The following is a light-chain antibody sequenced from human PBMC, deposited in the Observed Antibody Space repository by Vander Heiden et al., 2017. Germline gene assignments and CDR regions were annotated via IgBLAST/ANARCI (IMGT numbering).Light chain of an antibody. CDR3: QVWDSSTDHWV. J-gene: IGLJ3*02. CDR1: KSGSKS. Sequence: SYVLPQPPSVSVTPVQTASITCGGTKSGSKSVHWYQQKQGQAPVVVVYNESDRPSGIPERLSGANSGNTATLTISRVEAGDEADYYCQVWDSSTDHWVFGGGTKLTVL. V-gene: IGLV3-21*02. CDR2: NES.